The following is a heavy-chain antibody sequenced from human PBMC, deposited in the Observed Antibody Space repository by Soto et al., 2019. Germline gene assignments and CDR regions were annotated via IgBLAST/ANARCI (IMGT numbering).Heavy chain of an antibody. Sequence: QVQLVQSGAEVKKPGASVKVSCKASGYTFTSYDINWVRQATGQGLEWMGWMNPNSGNPGYAQKFQGRVTMTRNTSISTAYMELSSLRSEDTAVYYCARERAAAGSNWFDPWGQGTLVTVSS. D-gene: IGHD6-13*01. V-gene: IGHV1-8*01. CDR1: GYTFTSYD. CDR3: ARERAAAGSNWFDP. J-gene: IGHJ5*02. CDR2: MNPNSGNP.